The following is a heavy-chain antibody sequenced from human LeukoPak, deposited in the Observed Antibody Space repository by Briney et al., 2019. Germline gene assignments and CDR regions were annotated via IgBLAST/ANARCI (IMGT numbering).Heavy chain of an antibody. CDR2: IYYTAGS. Sequence: SETLSLTCTVSGGSVTNDNYFWSWTRQPPGEGLEWIAYIYYTAGSYYNPSLRSRVTMSIDTSRNQFSLKLSSVSAADTAVYHCARGGRDYGDYEESWFDPWGQGTLVTVTS. CDR1: GGSVTNDNYF. V-gene: IGHV4-30-4*01. J-gene: IGHJ5*02. CDR3: ARGGRDYGDYEESWFDP. D-gene: IGHD4-17*01.